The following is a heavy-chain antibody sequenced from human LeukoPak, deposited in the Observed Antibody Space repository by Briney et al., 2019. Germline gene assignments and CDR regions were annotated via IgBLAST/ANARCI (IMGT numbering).Heavy chain of an antibody. J-gene: IGHJ4*02. CDR3: AKDKNWNVCDY. D-gene: IGHD1-1*01. CDR2: ISWNSGSI. V-gene: IGHV3-9*01. CDR1: GFTFDDYA. Sequence: GRSLRLSCAASGFTFDDYAMHWVRQAPGKGLEWVSGISWNSGSIGYADSVKGRFTISRDNANNFLYLQMNSLRAEDTAVYYCAKDKNWNVCDYWGRGTLVTVSS.